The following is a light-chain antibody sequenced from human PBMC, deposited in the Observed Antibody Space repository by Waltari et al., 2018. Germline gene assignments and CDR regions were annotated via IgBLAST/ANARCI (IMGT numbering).Light chain of an antibody. J-gene: IGLJ1*01. Sequence: SYELTQPPSVSVSPGQTPSITCSGDKLGDQYAYWYQQKPGQSPVLVMYQDVKRPSGIPERFSGSNSGNTATLTIRGTQAMDEADYYCQAWDSSAYVFGTGTKVTVL. CDR1: KLGDQY. CDR3: QAWDSSAYV. V-gene: IGLV3-1*01. CDR2: QDV.